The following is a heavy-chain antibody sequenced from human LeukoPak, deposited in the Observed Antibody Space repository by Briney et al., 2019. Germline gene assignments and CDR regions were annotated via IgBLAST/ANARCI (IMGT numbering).Heavy chain of an antibody. Sequence: GESLKISCKGSGYSFTSYWIGWVRQMPGKGLEWMGIIYPDDSDTKYSPSFQGQVTISADKSISTAYLQWSSLKASDAAMYYCARLAFCTNAVCFSNYYYSMDVWGRGTTVTVSS. D-gene: IGHD2-8*01. CDR3: ARLAFCTNAVCFSNYYYSMDV. CDR1: GYSFTSYW. V-gene: IGHV5-51*01. CDR2: IYPDDSDT. J-gene: IGHJ6*03.